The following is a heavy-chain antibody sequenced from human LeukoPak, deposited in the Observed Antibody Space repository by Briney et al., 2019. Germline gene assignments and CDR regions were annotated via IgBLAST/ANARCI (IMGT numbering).Heavy chain of an antibody. Sequence: GGSLRLSSAASGFTFSSYSMNWVRQAPGKGLEWVSSISSSSSYIYYADSVKGRFTISRDNAKNSLYLQMNSLRAEDTAVYYCARGPVRTTVMPGYFDYWGQGTLVTVSS. J-gene: IGHJ4*02. CDR1: GFTFSSYS. V-gene: IGHV3-21*01. CDR2: ISSSSSYI. D-gene: IGHD4-17*01. CDR3: ARGPVRTTVMPGYFDY.